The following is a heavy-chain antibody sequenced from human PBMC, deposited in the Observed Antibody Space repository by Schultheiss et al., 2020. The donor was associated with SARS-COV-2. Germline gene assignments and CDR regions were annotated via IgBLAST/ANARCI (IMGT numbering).Heavy chain of an antibody. D-gene: IGHD6-13*01. J-gene: IGHJ4*02. V-gene: IGHV3-30*04. CDR1: GFTFSSYA. CDR2: ISYDGSNK. CDR3: ARGQQLAFFDY. Sequence: LKISCAASGFTFSSYAMHWVRQAPGKGLEWVAVISYDGSNKYYADSVKGRFTISRDNSKNTLYLQMNSLRAEDTAVYYCARGQQLAFFDYWGQGTLVTVSS.